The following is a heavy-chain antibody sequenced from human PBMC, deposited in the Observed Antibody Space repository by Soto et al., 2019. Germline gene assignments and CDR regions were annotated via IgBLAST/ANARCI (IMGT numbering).Heavy chain of an antibody. J-gene: IGHJ3*02. CDR2: IIPIFGTA. Sequence: ASVKVSCKASGGTFSSYAISWVRQAPGQGLEWMGGIIPIFGTANYAQKFQGRVTITADESTSTAYMELSSLRSEDTAVYYCARDLADILTGYYSHDAFDIWGQGTMVTVSS. D-gene: IGHD3-9*01. CDR3: ARDLADILTGYYSHDAFDI. V-gene: IGHV1-69*13. CDR1: GGTFSSYA.